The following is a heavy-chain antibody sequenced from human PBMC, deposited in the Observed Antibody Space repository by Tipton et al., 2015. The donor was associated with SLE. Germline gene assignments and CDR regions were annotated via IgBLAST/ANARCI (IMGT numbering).Heavy chain of an antibody. CDR1: GGTFSSYA. D-gene: IGHD1-26*01. CDR2: ISAYNGNT. Sequence: QLVQSGAEVKKPGSSVKVSCKASGGTFSSYAISWVRQAPGQGLEWMGWISAYNGNTNYAQKLQGRVTMTTDTSTSTAYMELRSLRSDDTAVYYCARDQSGSYPGGRDYWGQGTLVTVSS. V-gene: IGHV1-18*01. CDR3: ARDQSGSYPGGRDY. J-gene: IGHJ4*02.